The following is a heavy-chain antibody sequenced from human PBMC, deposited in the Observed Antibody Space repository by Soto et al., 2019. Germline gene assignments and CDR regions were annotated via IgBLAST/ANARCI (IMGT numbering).Heavy chain of an antibody. Sequence: EVQLVESGGGLVQPGGSLRLSCAASGFTFSSYWMSWVRQAPGKGLEWVANIKQDGSEKYYVDSVKGRFTISRDNAKNSLYLQMNSLRAEDTAVYYCARTKRRIVVVPANAFDIWGQGTMVTVSS. D-gene: IGHD2-2*01. CDR2: IKQDGSEK. V-gene: IGHV3-7*01. J-gene: IGHJ3*02. CDR3: ARTKRRIVVVPANAFDI. CDR1: GFTFSSYW.